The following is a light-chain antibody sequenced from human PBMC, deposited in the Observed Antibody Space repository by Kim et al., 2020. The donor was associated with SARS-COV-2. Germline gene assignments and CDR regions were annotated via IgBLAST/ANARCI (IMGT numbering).Light chain of an antibody. Sequence: QSALTQPASVSGSPGQSITISCTGASSDVGSYNLVSWFQQQPGKAPKLMLYEVNKRPSGISNRFSGSKSGNTASLTISGLQAEDEADYYCCSYTNIGTYVFGTGTKVTVL. CDR3: CSYTNIGTYV. CDR1: SSDVGSYNL. J-gene: IGLJ1*01. V-gene: IGLV2-23*02. CDR2: EVN.